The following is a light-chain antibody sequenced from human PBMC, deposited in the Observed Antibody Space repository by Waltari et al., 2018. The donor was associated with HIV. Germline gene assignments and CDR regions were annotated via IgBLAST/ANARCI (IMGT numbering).Light chain of an antibody. CDR3: QSRNTHNNHVI. Sequence: SSELTQDPVASVALGQTVRIPCQGDSLKTYYVTWYQHKSGQAPLLLIYGKNNRPSGIPVRFSGSTSGSTAALIITGAQADDEADYYCQSRNTHNNHVIFGGGTTLTVL. CDR2: GKN. CDR1: SLKTYY. V-gene: IGLV3-19*01. J-gene: IGLJ2*01.